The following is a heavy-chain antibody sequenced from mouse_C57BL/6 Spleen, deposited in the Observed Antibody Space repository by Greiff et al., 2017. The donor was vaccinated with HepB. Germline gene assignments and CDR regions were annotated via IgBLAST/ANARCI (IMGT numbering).Heavy chain of an antibody. CDR2: INYDGSST. V-gene: IGHV5-16*01. Sequence: EVQGVESEGGLVQPGSSMKLSCTASGFTFSDYYMAWVRQVPEKGLEWVANINYDGSSTYYLDSLKSRFIISRDNAKNILYLQMSSLKSEDTATYYCARIVPYYYGSSFYAMDYWGQGTSVTVSS. J-gene: IGHJ4*01. D-gene: IGHD1-1*01. CDR3: ARIVPYYYGSSFYAMDY. CDR1: GFTFSDYY.